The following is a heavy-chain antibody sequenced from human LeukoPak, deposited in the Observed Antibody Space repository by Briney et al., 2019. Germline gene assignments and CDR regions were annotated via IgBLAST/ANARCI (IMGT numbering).Heavy chain of an antibody. CDR1: GGSFSGYS. J-gene: IGHJ4*02. D-gene: IGHD3-10*01. CDR3: ARGRRGSKLLWFGESVQITFDY. V-gene: IGHV4-34*01. Sequence: PSETLSLTCAVSGGSFSGYSWSWIRQPPGKGLEWIGEINHSGSTNYNPSLKSRVTISVDTSKNKFSLKLSSVTAADTAVYYCARGRRGSKLLWFGESVQITFDYWGQGTLVTVSS. CDR2: INHSGST.